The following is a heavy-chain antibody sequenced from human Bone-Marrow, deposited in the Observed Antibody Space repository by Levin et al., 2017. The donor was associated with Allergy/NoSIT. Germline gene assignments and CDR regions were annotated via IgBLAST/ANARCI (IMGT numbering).Heavy chain of an antibody. J-gene: IGHJ4*02. CDR2: INWNSGRV. CDR1: GFSFDNFA. Sequence: GGSLRLSCAASGFSFDNFAMHWVRQAPGKGLEWVSGINWNSGRVGYADPVKARFTISRDDAKKSLYLQMDSLGVDDPAFYCCAKLNGDNGGRVGSWGQGPLVTVSS. D-gene: IGHD2-21*02. V-gene: IGHV3-9*01. CDR3: AKLNGDNGGRVGS.